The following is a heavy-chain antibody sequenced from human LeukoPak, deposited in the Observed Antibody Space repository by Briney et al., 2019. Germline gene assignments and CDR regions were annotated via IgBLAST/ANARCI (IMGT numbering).Heavy chain of an antibody. D-gene: IGHD6-19*01. Sequence: SVKVSCKASGYTFTSYGISWVRQAPGQGLEWMGGIIPIFGTANYAQKFQGRVTITTDESTSTAYMELSSLRSEDTAVYYCARAQIGYSSGWYETAGGWHFDYWGQGTLVTVSS. CDR3: ARAQIGYSSGWYETAGGWHFDY. J-gene: IGHJ4*02. CDR1: GYTFTSYG. CDR2: IIPIFGTA. V-gene: IGHV1-69*05.